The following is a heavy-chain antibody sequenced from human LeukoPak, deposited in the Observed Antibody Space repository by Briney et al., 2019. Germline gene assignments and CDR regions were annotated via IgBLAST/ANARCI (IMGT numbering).Heavy chain of an antibody. D-gene: IGHD3-10*01. CDR3: ARARGTTYYYASAKMYYFDY. CDR1: GFTFDDYG. J-gene: IGHJ4*02. Sequence: PGGSLRLSCAASGFTFDDYGMSWVRQAPGKGLEWVSGINWNGGSTGYADSVKGRFTISRDNTKNSLYLQMNSLRAEDTAVYYCARARGTTYYYASAKMYYFDYWGQGTLVTVSS. V-gene: IGHV3-20*04. CDR2: INWNGGST.